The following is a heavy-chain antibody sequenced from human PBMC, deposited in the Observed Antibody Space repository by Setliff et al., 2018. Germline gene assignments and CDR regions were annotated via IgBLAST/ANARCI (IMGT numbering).Heavy chain of an antibody. D-gene: IGHD2-15*01. CDR2: INNYNFNT. CDR1: GFTFTDYG. J-gene: IGHJ3*01. Sequence: ASVKVSGKSSGFTFTDYGITWVRQVPGQGLEWMGWINNYNFNTQYAQKFQGRVTVTTDTSTTTAYMELTSLRSDDTAMYFCAISTLSICSGGSCPNAFDLWGQGTMVTV. V-gene: IGHV1-18*01. CDR3: AISTLSICSGGSCPNAFDL.